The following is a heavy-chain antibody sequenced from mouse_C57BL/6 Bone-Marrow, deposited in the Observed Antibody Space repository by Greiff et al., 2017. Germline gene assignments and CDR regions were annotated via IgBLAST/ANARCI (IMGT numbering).Heavy chain of an antibody. CDR2: IDPPDSYT. J-gene: IGHJ2*01. CDR3: ARRNDYDKKGYYFDY. D-gene: IGHD2-4*01. CDR1: GYTFTSYW. Sequence: LQPGAELVKPGASVKLSCKASGYTFTSYWMQWVKQRPGQGLEWIGEIDPPDSYTNYNQKFKGKATLTVDTSSSTAYMQLSSLTSEDSAVYYCARRNDYDKKGYYFDYWGQGTTLTVSS. V-gene: IGHV1-50*01.